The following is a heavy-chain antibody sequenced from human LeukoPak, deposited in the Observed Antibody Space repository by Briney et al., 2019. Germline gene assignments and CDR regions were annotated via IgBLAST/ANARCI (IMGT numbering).Heavy chain of an antibody. J-gene: IGHJ5*02. Sequence: SQTLSLTCAVSGGSISNDGYSWSWIRQPPGRGLEWIGYIYHDESTYYNPSLQSRVTISIDRSKNQFSLKLSSVTAADTAVYYCARDNYRRGELDPWGQGTLATVSA. CDR3: ARDNYRRGELDP. CDR2: IYHDEST. D-gene: IGHD5-24*01. CDR1: GGSISNDGYS. V-gene: IGHV4-30-2*01.